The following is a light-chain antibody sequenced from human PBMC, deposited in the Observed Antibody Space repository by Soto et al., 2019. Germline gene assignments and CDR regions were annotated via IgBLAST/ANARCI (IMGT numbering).Light chain of an antibody. CDR1: SNDVGGSDS. CDR3: LSYAGNYIYV. Sequence: QSELTQPRSVSGSPGRSVAMACTGTSNDVGGSDSVSWYQHHPGEAPKLIMYDVTKRPSGVPDRFSASKSGNTASLTISRLQAEDETDYYCLSYAGNYIYVFGTGTKVTVL. CDR2: DVT. J-gene: IGLJ1*01. V-gene: IGLV2-11*01.